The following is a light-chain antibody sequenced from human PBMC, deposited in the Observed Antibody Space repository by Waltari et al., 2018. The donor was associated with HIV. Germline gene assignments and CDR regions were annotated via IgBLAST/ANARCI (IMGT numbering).Light chain of an antibody. CDR1: SSNIGNNY. CDR2: DKN. Sequence: QSVLTQPPSVSAAPGQKVTISCSGSSSNIGNNYVSWYQQLPGTAPKLLIYDKNQRPSGIPDRFSGSKSGTAATLGITGLQTGDEADYYCGTWDSSLSAGRVFGGGTKLTVL. V-gene: IGLV1-51*01. J-gene: IGLJ3*02. CDR3: GTWDSSLSAGRV.